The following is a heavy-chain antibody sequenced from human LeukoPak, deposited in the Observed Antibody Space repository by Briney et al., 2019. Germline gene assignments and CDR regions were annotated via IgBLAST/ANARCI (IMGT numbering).Heavy chain of an antibody. V-gene: IGHV3-21*01. CDR2: ISSSSSYI. CDR1: GFTFSSYS. Sequence: NTGGSLRLSCAASGFTFSSYSMNWVRQAPGKGLEWVSSISSSSSYIYYADSVKGRFTISRDNAKNSLYLQMNSLRAGDTAVYYCARVPRSSTSCLDYWGQGTLVTVSS. D-gene: IGHD2-2*01. J-gene: IGHJ4*02. CDR3: ARVPRSSTSCLDY.